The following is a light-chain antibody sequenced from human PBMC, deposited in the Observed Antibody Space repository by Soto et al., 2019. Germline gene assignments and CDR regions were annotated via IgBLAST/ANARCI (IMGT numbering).Light chain of an antibody. V-gene: IGLV2-14*01. CDR2: EVS. J-gene: IGLJ1*01. CDR3: NSYTSSTAYV. CDR1: SSDVGGYNY. Sequence: QSVLTQPASVSGSPGQSIIISCTGTSSDVGGYNYVSWYQLHPGKAPKLIIYEVSNRPSGVSNRFSGSKSGNTASLTISGLQAEDEADYYCNSYTSSTAYVFGTGTKVTVL.